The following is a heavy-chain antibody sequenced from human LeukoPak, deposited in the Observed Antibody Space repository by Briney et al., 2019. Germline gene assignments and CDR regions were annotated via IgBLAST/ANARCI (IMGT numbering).Heavy chain of an antibody. CDR1: GGSIGSGGYY. CDR2: IYYSGST. CDR3: ARTRSMYSSSWYTDY. D-gene: IGHD6-13*01. Sequence: PSETLSLTCTVSGGSIGSGGYYWSWIRQHPGKGLEWIGYIYYSGSTYYNPSLKSRVTISVDTSKNQFSLKLSSVTAADTAVYYCARTRSMYSSSWYTDYWGQGTLVTVSS. J-gene: IGHJ4*02. V-gene: IGHV4-31*03.